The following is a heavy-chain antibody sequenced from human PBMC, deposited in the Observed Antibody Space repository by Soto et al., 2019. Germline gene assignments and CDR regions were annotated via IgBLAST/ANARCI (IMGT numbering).Heavy chain of an antibody. CDR2: ISYDGSNK. V-gene: IGHV3-30-3*01. CDR1: GFTFSSYA. D-gene: IGHD3-10*01. J-gene: IGHJ2*01. CDR3: ARLGSGSYYTWNFDL. Sequence: QVQLVESGGGVVQPGRSLRLSCAASGFTFSSYAMHWVRQAPGKGLEWVAVISYDGSNKYYADSVKGRFTISRDNSKNPLYLQMNSLRAEDTAVYYCARLGSGSYYTWNFDLWGRGTLVTVSS.